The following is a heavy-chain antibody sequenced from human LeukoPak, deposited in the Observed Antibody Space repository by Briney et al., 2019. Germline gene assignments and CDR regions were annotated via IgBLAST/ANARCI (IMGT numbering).Heavy chain of an antibody. Sequence: PSETLSLTCAVYGGSFSGYYWSWIRQPPGKGLEWIGYIYYSGSTNYNPSLKSRVTISVDTSKNQFSLKLSSVTAADTAVYYCAREGGGYCSSTSCFPPYNWFDPWGQGTLVTVPS. CDR2: IYYSGST. CDR1: GGSFSGYY. J-gene: IGHJ5*02. V-gene: IGHV4-59*01. D-gene: IGHD2-2*01. CDR3: AREGGGYCSSTSCFPPYNWFDP.